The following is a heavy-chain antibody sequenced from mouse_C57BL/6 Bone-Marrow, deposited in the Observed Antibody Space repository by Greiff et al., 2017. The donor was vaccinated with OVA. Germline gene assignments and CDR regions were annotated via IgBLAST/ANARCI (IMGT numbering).Heavy chain of an antibody. CDR2: FSSGGSYT. J-gene: IGHJ2*01. Sequence: DVQLVESGGDLVKPGGSLKLSCAASGFTFSSYGMSWVRQTPDKRLEWVATFSSGGSYTYYPDSVKGRFTISRDNAKNTLYLQMSSLKSEDTAMYYCARQDYYGSSRFDYWGQGTTLTVSS. CDR1: GFTFSSYG. CDR3: ARQDYYGSSRFDY. V-gene: IGHV5-6*01. D-gene: IGHD1-1*01.